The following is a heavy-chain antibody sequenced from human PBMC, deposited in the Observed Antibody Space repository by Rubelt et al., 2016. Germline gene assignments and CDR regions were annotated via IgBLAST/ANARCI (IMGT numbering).Heavy chain of an antibody. CDR2: INPNSGGT. J-gene: IGHJ4*02. CDR1: GYTFTGYY. Sequence: QVQLVQSGAEVKKPGASVKVSCKASGYTFTGYYMHWVRQAPGQGLEWMGWINPNSGGTNYAQKFQGRVTMTRDTSSSTAYTELSRLRSDDTAVYYCARFAIGGHSSGYLFDYWGQGTLVTVSS. D-gene: IGHD3-22*01. V-gene: IGHV1-2*02. CDR3: ARFAIGGHSSGYLFDY.